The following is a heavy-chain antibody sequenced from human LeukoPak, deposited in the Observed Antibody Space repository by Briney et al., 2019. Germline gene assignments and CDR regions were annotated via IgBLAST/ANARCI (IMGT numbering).Heavy chain of an antibody. CDR3: AKGGGYSYGSSASYYYYMDV. J-gene: IGHJ6*03. D-gene: IGHD5-18*01. CDR2: ISWDGGST. CDR1: GFTFDDYT. Sequence: GGSLRLSRAASGFTFDDYTMHWVRQAPGKGPEWVSLISWDGGSTYYACSVKGRFTISRDNSKNSLYLQMNSLRTEDTALYYCAKGGGYSYGSSASYYYYMDVWGKGTTVTVSS. V-gene: IGHV3-43*01.